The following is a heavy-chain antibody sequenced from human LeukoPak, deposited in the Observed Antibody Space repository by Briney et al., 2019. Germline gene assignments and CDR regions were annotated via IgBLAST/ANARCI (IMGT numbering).Heavy chain of an antibody. CDR1: GGSISSGSHY. CDR3: ARDDNWNYYDY. V-gene: IGHV4-61*02. D-gene: IGHD1-20*01. Sequence: SETLSLTCTVSGGSISSGSHYWSWIRQPAGKGLEWIGRIYTSGSTNYNPSLKSRVTISVDTSENQFSLKLSSVTAADTAVYYCARDDNWNYYDYWGQGTLVTVSS. CDR2: IYTSGST. J-gene: IGHJ4*02.